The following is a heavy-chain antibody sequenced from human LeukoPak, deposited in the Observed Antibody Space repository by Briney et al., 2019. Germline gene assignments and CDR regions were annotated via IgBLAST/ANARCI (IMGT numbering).Heavy chain of an antibody. CDR3: ARAVRMVRGVHFDY. CDR2: ISSNGGST. J-gene: IGHJ4*02. CDR1: GFTFSSYA. D-gene: IGHD3-10*01. V-gene: IGHV3-64*01. Sequence: GGSLRLSCAASGFTFSSYAMHWVRQAPGKGLEYVSAISSNGGSTYYANSVKGRFTISRDNSKNTLYLQMGSLRAEDMAVYYCARAVRMVRGVHFDYWGQGTLVTVSS.